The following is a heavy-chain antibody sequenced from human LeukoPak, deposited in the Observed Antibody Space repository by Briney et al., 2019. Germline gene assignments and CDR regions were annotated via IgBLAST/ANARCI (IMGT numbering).Heavy chain of an antibody. J-gene: IGHJ4*02. D-gene: IGHD2-2*01. CDR2: INPSGGST. CDR3: ARDEGEDCSSTGCYPEDY. Sequence: ASVKVSCKASAYTFTSYYMHWVRQAPGQGLEWMGIINPSGGSTSYAQKFQGRVTMTRDTSTSTVYMELSSLRSEDTAVYYCARDEGEDCSSTGCYPEDYWGQGTLVIVSS. V-gene: IGHV1-46*01. CDR1: AYTFTSYY.